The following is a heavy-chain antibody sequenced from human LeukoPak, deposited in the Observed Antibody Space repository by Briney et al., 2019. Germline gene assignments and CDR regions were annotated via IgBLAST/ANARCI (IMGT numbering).Heavy chain of an antibody. J-gene: IGHJ6*03. D-gene: IGHD4-23*01. CDR1: GFTFSTYA. Sequence: GGSLRLSCAASGFTFSTYAMSWVRQAPGKGLEWVSAISGSGDITYYADSVKGRFTISRDNSKNTLYLQMNSLRAEDTAVYYCAKQLRVYYYMDVWGKGTTVTVSS. CDR2: ISGSGDIT. CDR3: AKQLRVYYYMDV. V-gene: IGHV3-23*01.